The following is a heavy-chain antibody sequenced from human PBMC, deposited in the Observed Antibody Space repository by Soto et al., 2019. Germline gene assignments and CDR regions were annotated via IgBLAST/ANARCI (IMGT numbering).Heavy chain of an antibody. V-gene: IGHV4-31*03. Sequence: SETLSLTCTVSGGSISSGGYYWSWIRQHPGKGLEWIGYIYYSGSTYYNPSLKSRVTISVDTSKNQFSLKLSSVTAADTAVYYCARMDLLQILECYMDGWSKEITVTVSS. CDR2: IYYSGST. CDR1: GGSISSGGYY. D-gene: IGHD3-3*01. J-gene: IGHJ6*03. CDR3: ARMDLLQILECYMDG.